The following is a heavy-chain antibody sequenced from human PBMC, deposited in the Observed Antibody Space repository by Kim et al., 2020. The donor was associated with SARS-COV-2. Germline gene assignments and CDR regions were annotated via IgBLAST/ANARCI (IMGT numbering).Heavy chain of an antibody. J-gene: IGHJ4*02. CDR1: GESFSGTY. D-gene: IGHD2-8*01. Sequence: SETLSLTCTVSGESFSGTYGSWIRQSPGKGLEWIGEISRSGDTAYNPSLKNRVAISIDTSKSQFSLRLSSVTAADTSRYYCATPLQGVMTRGMYFGGQGALVTVSA. CDR2: ISRSGDT. CDR3: ATPLQGVMTRGMYF. V-gene: IGHV4-34*01.